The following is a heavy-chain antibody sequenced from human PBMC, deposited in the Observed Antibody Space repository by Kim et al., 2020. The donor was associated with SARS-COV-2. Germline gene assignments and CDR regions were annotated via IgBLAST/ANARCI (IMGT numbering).Heavy chain of an antibody. CDR2: ISSSSSYI. Sequence: GGSLRLSCAASGFTFSSYSMNWVRQAPGKGLEWVSSISSSSSYIYYADSVKGRFTISRDNAKNSLYLQMNSLRAEDTAVYYCARPSGYCGGDCASYYYGMDVWGQGTTVTVSS. D-gene: IGHD2-21*02. V-gene: IGHV3-21*01. CDR1: GFTFSSYS. CDR3: ARPSGYCGGDCASYYYGMDV. J-gene: IGHJ6*02.